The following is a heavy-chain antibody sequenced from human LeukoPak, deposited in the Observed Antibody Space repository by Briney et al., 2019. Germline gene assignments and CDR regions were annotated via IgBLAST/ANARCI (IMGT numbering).Heavy chain of an antibody. Sequence: ASVKVSCKASGYTFTGYYMHWVRQAPGQGLEWMGWINPNSGDTNYAQKFQGRVTMTRDTSTSTAYMELSRLRSDDTAVYYCARARVAKRVAALREYYFGYWGQGTLVTVSS. CDR2: INPNSGDT. D-gene: IGHD6-19*01. CDR3: ARARVAKRVAALREYYFGY. J-gene: IGHJ4*02. CDR1: GYTFTGYY. V-gene: IGHV1-2*02.